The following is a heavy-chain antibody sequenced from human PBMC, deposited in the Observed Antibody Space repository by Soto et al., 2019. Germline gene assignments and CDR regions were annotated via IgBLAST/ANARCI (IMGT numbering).Heavy chain of an antibody. CDR2: VYYSGST. CDR1: GGSIGISSYY. J-gene: IGHJ6*03. D-gene: IGHD1-1*01. Sequence: QLQLQESGPGLVKPSETLSLTCTVSGGSIGISSYYWGWIRQPPGKGLEWIGSVYYSGSTYYNRSLKIRVTISEDPSKNHFSLKLSSVTAAATAVYYCARREGPLEDYYYYYMDVWGKGTTVTVSS. CDR3: ARREGPLEDYYYYYMDV. V-gene: IGHV4-39*02.